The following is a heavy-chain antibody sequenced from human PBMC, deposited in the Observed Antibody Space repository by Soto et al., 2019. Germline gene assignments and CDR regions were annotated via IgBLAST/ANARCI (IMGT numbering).Heavy chain of an antibody. Sequence: GAAVKVSCKASGYTFTSYGISWVRQAPGQGLEWMGWISAYNGNTNYAQKLQGRVTMTTDTSTSTAYMELRSLRSDDTAVYYCARDWVDIVVVPAANYYYYYGIDVWGQGPPVTVPS. V-gene: IGHV1-18*01. CDR3: ARDWVDIVVVPAANYYYYYGIDV. D-gene: IGHD2-2*03. CDR2: ISAYNGNT. J-gene: IGHJ6*02. CDR1: GYTFTSYG.